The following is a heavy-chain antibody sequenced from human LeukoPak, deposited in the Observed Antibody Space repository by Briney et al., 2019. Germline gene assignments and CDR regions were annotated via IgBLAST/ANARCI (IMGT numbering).Heavy chain of an antibody. D-gene: IGHD3-22*01. CDR3: AREGKWLLLLVDY. CDR1: GGSISSSSYY. V-gene: IGHV4-39*07. Sequence: SETLSLTCTVSGGSISSSSYYWGWIRQPPGKGLEWIGGIYYSGSTYYNPSLKSRVTISVDTSKNQFSLKLSSVTAADTAVYYCAREGKWLLLLVDYWGQGTLVTVSS. CDR2: IYYSGST. J-gene: IGHJ4*02.